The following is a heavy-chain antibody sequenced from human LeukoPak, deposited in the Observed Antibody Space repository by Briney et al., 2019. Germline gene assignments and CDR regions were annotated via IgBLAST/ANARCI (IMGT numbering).Heavy chain of an antibody. J-gene: IGHJ6*03. Sequence: GESLKISCKGSGYSFTSHWIGWVRRMPGKGLEWRGIIYPGDADTRYSPSFQGQVTISADKSISTAYLQWSSLKASDTAMYYCARHTYCSSTSCYPLDYYYYYYMDVWGKGTTVTVTS. V-gene: IGHV5-51*01. CDR2: IYPGDADT. CDR1: GYSFTSHW. D-gene: IGHD2-2*01. CDR3: ARHTYCSSTSCYPLDYYYYYYMDV.